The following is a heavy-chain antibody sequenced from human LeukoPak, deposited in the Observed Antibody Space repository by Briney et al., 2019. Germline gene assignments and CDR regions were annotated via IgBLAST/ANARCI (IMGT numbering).Heavy chain of an antibody. D-gene: IGHD6-13*01. CDR1: GFTFSSYG. J-gene: IGHJ6*02. CDR2: ISYDGSNK. Sequence: GGSLRLSCAASGFTFSSYGMHWVRQAPGKGLEWVAVISYDGSNKYYADSVKGRFTISRDNSKNTLYLQMNSLRAEDTAVYYCAKIRGAAGYYYGMDVWGQGTTVTVSS. CDR3: AKIRGAAGYYYGMDV. V-gene: IGHV3-30*18.